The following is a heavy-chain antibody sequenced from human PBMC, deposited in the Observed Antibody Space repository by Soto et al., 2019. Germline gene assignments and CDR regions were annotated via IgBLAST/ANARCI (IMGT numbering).Heavy chain of an antibody. CDR3: ARGYCTTTICDPWFDP. D-gene: IGHD2-2*01. CDR1: GYSFTSYW. CDR2: IYPGDSDT. V-gene: IGHV5-51*01. Sequence: ESLTIFFKGVGYSFTSYWIGLVRQMPGKGLEWMGIIYPGDSDTRYSPSFQGQVTISADKSITTAYLQWSSLKASDTAMYYCARGYCTTTICDPWFDPWGQGALVTVYS. J-gene: IGHJ5*02.